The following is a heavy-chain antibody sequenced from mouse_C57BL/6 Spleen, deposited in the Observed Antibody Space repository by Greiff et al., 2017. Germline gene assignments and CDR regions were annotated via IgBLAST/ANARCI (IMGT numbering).Heavy chain of an antibody. CDR2: IDPSDSYT. CDR3: ARRANYYGSSMDY. Sequence: QVQLQQPGAELVRPGTSVKLSCKASGYTFTSYWMHWVKPRPGQGLEWIGVIDPSDSYTNYNQKFKGKATLTVDTSSSTAYMQLSSLTSEDSAVYYCARRANYYGSSMDYWCQGTSVTVSS. D-gene: IGHD1-1*01. V-gene: IGHV1-59*01. CDR1: GYTFTSYW. J-gene: IGHJ4*01.